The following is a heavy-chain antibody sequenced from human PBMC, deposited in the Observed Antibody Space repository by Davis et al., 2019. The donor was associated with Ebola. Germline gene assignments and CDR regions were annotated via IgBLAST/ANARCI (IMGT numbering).Heavy chain of an antibody. CDR3: AREIVVVVAVTGYYYYGMDV. J-gene: IGHJ6*04. Sequence: AASVTVSCKASGYTFTSYYMHWVRQAPGQGLEWMGIINPSGGSTSYAQKFQGRVTMTRDTSTSTVYMELSSLRSEDTAVYYYAREIVVVVAVTGYYYYGMDVWGKGTTVTVSS. D-gene: IGHD2-15*01. CDR2: INPSGGST. CDR1: GYTFTSYY. V-gene: IGHV1-46*01.